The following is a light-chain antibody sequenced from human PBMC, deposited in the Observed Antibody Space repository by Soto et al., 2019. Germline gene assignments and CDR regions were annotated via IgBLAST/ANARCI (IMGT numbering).Light chain of an antibody. CDR1: QSITRF. Sequence: DIQMTQSPSSLSASVGDRVTITCRASQSITRFLNWYQQKPGKAPKLLIYAASSLESGVPSRFSGSGSGTDFTLTISSLQPEDFAPYYCQQNNSPPPITFGQGTRLEIK. CDR2: AAS. V-gene: IGKV1-39*01. J-gene: IGKJ5*01. CDR3: QQNNSPPPIT.